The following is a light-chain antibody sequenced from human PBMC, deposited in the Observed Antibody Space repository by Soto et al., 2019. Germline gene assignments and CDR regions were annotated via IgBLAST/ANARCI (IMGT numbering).Light chain of an antibody. J-gene: IGKJ4*01. V-gene: IGKV3-15*01. CDR3: QQYKNWPLLT. CDR2: GAS. Sequence: EIVMTQSPATLSVSPGDRATLSCRASQSVSSNLAWYHQKPGQAPRLLIYGASTSATGIPARFSGSGSGTDFTLTISSLLSEAFAVYYCQQYKNWPLLTFGCGTQGESK. CDR1: QSVSSN.